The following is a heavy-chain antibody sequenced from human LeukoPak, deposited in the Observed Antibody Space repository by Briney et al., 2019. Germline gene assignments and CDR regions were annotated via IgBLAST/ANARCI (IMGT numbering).Heavy chain of an antibody. CDR1: GCSISSYY. V-gene: IGHV4-59*01. Sequence: SETLSLTCTVSGCSISSYYWSWIRQPPGKGLEWIGDSYYSGSTSYNPSLKSRVTISVDTSKNQFSLKLSSVTAAATAVYYCARADSYSSGWYGGLDYWGQGTLVTVSS. CDR2: SYYSGST. J-gene: IGHJ4*02. CDR3: ARADSYSSGWYGGLDY. D-gene: IGHD6-19*01.